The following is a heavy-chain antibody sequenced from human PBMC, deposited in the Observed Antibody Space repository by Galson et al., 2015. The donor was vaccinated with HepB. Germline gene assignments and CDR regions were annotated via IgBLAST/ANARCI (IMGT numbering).Heavy chain of an antibody. CDR1: GYNFKYFW. V-gene: IGHV5-51*01. D-gene: IGHD4-23*01. J-gene: IGHJ3*01. CDR2: IYPDDSTT. CDR3: ARQWPTVPRSSSNSDVNGFDV. Sequence: QSGAEVKKPGESLTISCKGSGYNFKYFWIAWVRQMPGRGLEWMGLIYPDDSTTRYSPSFQGQVTISADRSISAAYLQWSSLKASDTAMYYCARQWPTVPRSSSNSDVNGFDVWGQGTVVSVSS.